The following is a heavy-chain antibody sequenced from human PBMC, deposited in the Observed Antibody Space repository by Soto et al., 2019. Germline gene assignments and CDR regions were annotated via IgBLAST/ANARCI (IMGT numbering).Heavy chain of an antibody. Sequence: EVQLVESGGGLVQPGGSLRLSCAASGFTFSSYAMHWVRQAPGKGLEYVSGITSNGGNTDYASSVKGRFTISRDNSKNTLYLQMRSLRAEDMAVYYCARRIPFGYGMDVWGQGTTVTVSS. CDR3: ARRIPFGYGMDV. CDR2: ITSNGGNT. CDR1: GFTFSSYA. V-gene: IGHV3-64*01. D-gene: IGHD2-21*01. J-gene: IGHJ6*02.